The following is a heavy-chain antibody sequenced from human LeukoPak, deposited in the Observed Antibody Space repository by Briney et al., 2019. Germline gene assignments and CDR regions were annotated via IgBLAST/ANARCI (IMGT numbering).Heavy chain of an antibody. D-gene: IGHD6-19*01. CDR3: AREYRLAVAGTGGDY. CDR2: INPNSGGT. Sequence: ASVKVSCKASGYTFTGYYMHWVRQAPGQGLEWMGWINPNSGGTNYAQKFQGRVTMTRDTSTSTVYMELSSLRSEDTAVYYCAREYRLAVAGTGGDYWGQGTLVTVSS. V-gene: IGHV1-2*02. CDR1: GYTFTGYY. J-gene: IGHJ4*02.